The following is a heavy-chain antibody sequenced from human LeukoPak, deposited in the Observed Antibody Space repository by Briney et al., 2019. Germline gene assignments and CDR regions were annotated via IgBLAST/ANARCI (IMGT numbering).Heavy chain of an antibody. V-gene: IGHV1-2*02. D-gene: IGHD2-15*01. J-gene: IGHJ4*02. CDR3: ARETSYCSGGSCYGY. CDR1: GYTFTSYD. Sequence: ASVKVSCKASGYTFTSYDINWVRQAPGQGLEWMGWINPNSGGTNYAQKFQGRVTMTRDTSISTAYMELSRLRSDDTAVYYCARETSYCSGGSCYGYWGQGTLVTVSS. CDR2: INPNSGGT.